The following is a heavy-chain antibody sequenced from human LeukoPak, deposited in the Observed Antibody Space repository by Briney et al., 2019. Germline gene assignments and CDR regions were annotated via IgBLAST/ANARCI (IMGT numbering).Heavy chain of an antibody. Sequence: ASVKVSCKASGYTFTSYDINWVRQATGQGLEWMGWMNPNSGNTGYAQKFQGRVTMTRNTSISTAYMELSSLRSEDTAVYYCARATSIAARRGYYYYYIDVWGKGTTVTVSS. J-gene: IGHJ6*03. CDR1: GYTFTSYD. CDR3: ARATSIAARRGYYYYYIDV. CDR2: MNPNSGNT. V-gene: IGHV1-8*01. D-gene: IGHD6-6*01.